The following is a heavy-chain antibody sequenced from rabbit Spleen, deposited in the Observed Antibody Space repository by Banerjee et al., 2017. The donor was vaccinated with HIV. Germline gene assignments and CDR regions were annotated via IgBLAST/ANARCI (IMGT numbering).Heavy chain of an antibody. CDR3: ARDLVAVICWNFSL. D-gene: IGHD1-1*01. CDR1: GVSLNDKDV. V-gene: IGHV1S45*01. Sequence: QEQLVESGGGLVQPEGSLTLTCKASGVSLNDKDVMCWVRQAPGKGLEWIACINIFTGKSVYASWAKGRFSMSRPSSTTVTLQMTSLTAADTATYLCARDLVAVICWNFSLWGPGPLVTVS. J-gene: IGHJ4*01. CDR2: INIFTGKS.